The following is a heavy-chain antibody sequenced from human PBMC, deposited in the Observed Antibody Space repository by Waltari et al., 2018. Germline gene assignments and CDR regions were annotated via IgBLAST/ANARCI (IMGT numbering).Heavy chain of an antibody. D-gene: IGHD6-6*01. J-gene: IGHJ4*02. CDR2: ISGSGDSV. CDR3: EVSSSSFGNY. Sequence: EVKLLQSGGDLVQPGGSLRLSCAASGFTFSNYAMDWVRQAPGEGVEWVSSISGSGDSVDSADSVKGRFTTSRDNSKNIMYLQMNSLRVEDTALYYCEVSSSSFGNYWGQGALVTVSS. V-gene: IGHV3-23*01. CDR1: GFTFSNYA.